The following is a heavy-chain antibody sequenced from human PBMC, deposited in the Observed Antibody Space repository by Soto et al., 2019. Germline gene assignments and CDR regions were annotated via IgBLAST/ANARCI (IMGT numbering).Heavy chain of an antibody. J-gene: IGHJ4*02. Sequence: QEQLVESGGGVAQPGRSLRLSCAASGFTFTNYGMQWVRQAPGKGLEWVAVIWYDGINKHYAESVKGRFSITRDDSKNTPYLQMNSLRVEDTAVYHCARVDTYNASDFWGQGTLVTVSS. V-gene: IGHV3-33*01. CDR2: IWYDGINK. CDR3: ARVDTYNASDF. D-gene: IGHD1-20*01. CDR1: GFTFTNYG.